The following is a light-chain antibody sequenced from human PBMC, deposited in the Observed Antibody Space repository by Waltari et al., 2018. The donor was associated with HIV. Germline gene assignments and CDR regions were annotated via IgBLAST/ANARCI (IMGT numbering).Light chain of an antibody. CDR3: QSYDTSLSTWV. V-gene: IGLV1-40*01. Sequence: QSVLTQPPSVSGAPGQRVTISCMGSNSNIGARYDVHWYQQLPGTAPQLLIYANTRRPAGVPDRFSGSKSGTSASLAITGLQAEDEADYYCQSYDTSLSTWVFGGGTKLTVL. J-gene: IGLJ3*02. CDR1: NSNIGARYD. CDR2: ANT.